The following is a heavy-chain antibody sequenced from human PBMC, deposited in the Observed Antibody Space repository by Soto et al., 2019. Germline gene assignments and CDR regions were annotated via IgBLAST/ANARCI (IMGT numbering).Heavy chain of an antibody. CDR3: ARGPGIAVAGSDY. CDR2: INHSGST. Sequence: QVQLQQWGAGLLKPSETLSLTCAVYGGSFSGYYWSWIRQPPGKGLEWIGEINHSGSTNYNPSLKSRVTIAVDTSKNQFSLKLSSVTAADTAVYYCARGPGIAVAGSDYWGQGTLVTVSS. J-gene: IGHJ4*02. V-gene: IGHV4-34*01. D-gene: IGHD6-19*01. CDR1: GGSFSGYY.